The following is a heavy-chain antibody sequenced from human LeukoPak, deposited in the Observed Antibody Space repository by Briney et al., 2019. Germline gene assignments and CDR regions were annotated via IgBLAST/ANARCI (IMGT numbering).Heavy chain of an antibody. CDR3: AKDRPDIVVVVAATPFDY. V-gene: IGHV3-30-3*01. Sequence: GGSLRLSCAASGFTFSSYAMHWVRQAPGKGLEWVAVISYDGSNKYYADSVKGRFTISRDNSKNTLYLQMNSLRAEDTAVYYCAKDRPDIVVVVAATPFDYWGQGTLVTVSS. D-gene: IGHD2-15*01. CDR1: GFTFSSYA. J-gene: IGHJ4*02. CDR2: ISYDGSNK.